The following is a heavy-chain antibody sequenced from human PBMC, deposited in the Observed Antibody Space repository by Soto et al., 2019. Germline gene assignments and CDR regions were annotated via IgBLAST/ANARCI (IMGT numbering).Heavy chain of an antibody. V-gene: IGHV3-23*01. J-gene: IGHJ4*02. CDR2: ITGSDGRT. CDR1: EFTFSNYA. Sequence: VQLLESGGGLVQPGGSLRLSCAASEFTFSNYAMTWVRQAPGKGLEWVSLITGSDGRTYYADSVKGRFTISRDNYKNTLLLQMNSLRAEDTAVYYCAKATYDTTFYTSSFDSWGQGTLVTVSS. CDR3: AKATYDTTFYTSSFDS. D-gene: IGHD3-22*01.